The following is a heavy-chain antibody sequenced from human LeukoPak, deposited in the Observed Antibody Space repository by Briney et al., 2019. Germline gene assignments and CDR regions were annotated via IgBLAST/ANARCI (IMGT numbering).Heavy chain of an antibody. CDR1: GGSISSYY. D-gene: IGHD4-17*01. J-gene: IGHJ5*02. Sequence: PSETLSLTCTASGGSISSYYWSWIRQPPGKGLEWIGYIYYSGSTNYNPSLKSRVTISVVTAKNQFALRVSSVIVSDTAVYYCASGDYGSWCDPWGQGTLVTVSS. V-gene: IGHV4-59*12. CDR2: IYYSGST. CDR3: ASGDYGSWCDP.